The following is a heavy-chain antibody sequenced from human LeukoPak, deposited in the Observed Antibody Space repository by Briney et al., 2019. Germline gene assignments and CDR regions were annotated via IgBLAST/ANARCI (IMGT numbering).Heavy chain of an antibody. CDR1: GYTFTGYY. J-gene: IGHJ4*02. CDR2: INPNSGGT. D-gene: IGHD1-26*01. V-gene: IGHV1-2*06. Sequence: ASVKVSCKASGYTFTGYYIHWVRQAPGQGLEWVGRINPNSGGTNYAQKFQGRVIMTRDTSISTAYMELRRLRSDDTAVYYCARDGYTGTYYGIDYWGQGTLVTVSS. CDR3: ARDGYTGTYYGIDY.